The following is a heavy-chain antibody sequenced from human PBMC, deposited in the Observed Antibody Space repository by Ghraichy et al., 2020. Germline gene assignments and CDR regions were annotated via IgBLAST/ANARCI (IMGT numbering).Heavy chain of an antibody. Sequence: GGSLRLSCAASGFTFSSSAMTWVRQAPGKGLEWVSAFSPSGGTTYYADSVKGRFTISRDNSKNTLYLQMNSLRVEDTAVYYCAKDVPMAGCRGFDYWGQGTLVTVSS. CDR3: AKDVPMAGCRGFDY. J-gene: IGHJ4*02. CDR1: GFTFSSSA. D-gene: IGHD3-10*01. CDR2: FSPSGGTT. V-gene: IGHV3-23*01.